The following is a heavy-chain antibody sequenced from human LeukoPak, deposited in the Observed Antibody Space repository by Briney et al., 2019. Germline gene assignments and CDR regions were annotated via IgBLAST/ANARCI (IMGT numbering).Heavy chain of an antibody. CDR2: ISGSGGST. CDR1: GFTFSSYG. CDR3: AREYRTAYGGNSGAFGY. Sequence: PGGSLRLSCAASGFTFSSYGMSWVRQAPGKGLEWVSAISGSGGSTYYADSVKGRFTISRDNSKNTLYLQMNSLRAEDTAVYYCAREYRTAYGGNSGAFGYWGQGTLVTVSS. V-gene: IGHV3-23*01. J-gene: IGHJ4*02. D-gene: IGHD4-23*01.